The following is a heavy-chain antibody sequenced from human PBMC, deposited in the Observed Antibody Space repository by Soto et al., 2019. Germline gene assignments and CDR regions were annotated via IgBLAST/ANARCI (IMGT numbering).Heavy chain of an antibody. CDR2: TYYRSKWYN. CDR1: GDSVSSNSAA. CDR3: ARAHPRITIFGVADQGFDP. J-gene: IGHJ5*02. V-gene: IGHV6-1*01. Sequence: SQTLSLTCAISGDSVSSNSAAWNWIRQSPSRGLEWLGRTYYRSKWYNDYAVSVKSRITINPDTSKNQFSLQLNSVTPEDTAVYYCARAHPRITIFGVADQGFDPWGQGNLVTVS. D-gene: IGHD3-3*01.